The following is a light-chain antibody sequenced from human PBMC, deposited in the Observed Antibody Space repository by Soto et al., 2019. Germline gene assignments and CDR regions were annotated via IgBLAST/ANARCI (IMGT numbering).Light chain of an antibody. CDR1: SRDVGCYNY. J-gene: IGLJ1*01. V-gene: IGLV2-14*01. CDR3: SSYTSSSPYV. CDR2: DVS. Sequence: QSVLTQPASVSGSPGQSITISCTGTSRDVGCYNYVSWYQQHTGKAPKLMFYDVSNRPSGFSNRFSGSMSGNTASLTISGLQAEDEADYYCSSYTSSSPYVFGTGTKVTVL.